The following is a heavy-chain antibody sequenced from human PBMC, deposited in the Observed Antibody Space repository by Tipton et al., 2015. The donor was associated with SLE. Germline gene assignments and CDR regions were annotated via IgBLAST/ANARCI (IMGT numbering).Heavy chain of an antibody. Sequence: GSLRLSCAASGFTFRSYSMNWVRQAPGKGLEWVSSISSSSYIHYADPVKGRFTISRDNAKNSLYLQMNSLRAEDTAVYYCARDVTTVTSYYFDYWGQGTLVTVSS. CDR1: GFTFRSYS. CDR3: ARDVTTVTSYYFDY. D-gene: IGHD4-17*01. V-gene: IGHV3-21*03. J-gene: IGHJ4*02. CDR2: ISSSSYI.